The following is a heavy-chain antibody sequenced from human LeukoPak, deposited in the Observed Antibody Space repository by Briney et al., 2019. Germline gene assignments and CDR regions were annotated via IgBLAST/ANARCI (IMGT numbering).Heavy chain of an antibody. CDR2: IYHSGST. V-gene: IGHV4-30-2*01. CDR3: ARKVGAHEGYFDY. CDR1: GGSISSSSYY. Sequence: SETLSLTCAVSGGSISSSSYYWSWIRQPPGKGLEWIGYIYHSGSTYYNPSLKSRVTISVDRSKNQFSLKLSSVTAADTAVYYCARKVGAHEGYFDYWGQGTLVTVSS. J-gene: IGHJ4*02. D-gene: IGHD1-26*01.